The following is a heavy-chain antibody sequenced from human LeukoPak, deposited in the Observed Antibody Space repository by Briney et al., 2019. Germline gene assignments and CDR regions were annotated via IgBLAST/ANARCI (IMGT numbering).Heavy chain of an antibody. D-gene: IGHD1/OR15-1a*01. CDR3: MRENKGGDY. CDR1: GYTFISYY. CDR2: INPSGGDT. Sequence: ASVKVSCKASGYTFISYYMHWVRQAPGQGLEWMGVINPSGGDTSYAQKSQGRVTMTRDMFTSTVYMDLSSLRSEDTAVYYCMRENKGGDYWGQGTLVTVSS. J-gene: IGHJ4*02. V-gene: IGHV1-46*01.